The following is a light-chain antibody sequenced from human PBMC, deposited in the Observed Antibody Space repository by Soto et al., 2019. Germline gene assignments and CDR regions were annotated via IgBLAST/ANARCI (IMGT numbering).Light chain of an antibody. J-gene: IGLJ1*01. V-gene: IGLV2-14*01. Sequence: QSALTQPASVSGSPGQSITISCTGTSSDVGGYNYVSWYQQHPGKAPKLMIYEVSNRPSGVYNRFSGSKSGNTASLTISGLQAEDEADYYCSSYTSNSTLIFGPGTKLTVL. CDR2: EVS. CDR1: SSDVGGYNY. CDR3: SSYTSNSTLI.